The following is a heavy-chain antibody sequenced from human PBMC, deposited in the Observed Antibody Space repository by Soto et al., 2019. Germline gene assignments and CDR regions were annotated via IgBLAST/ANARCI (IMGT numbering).Heavy chain of an antibody. D-gene: IGHD5-12*01. CDR1: GFTFSSYA. Sequence: GGSLRLSCAASGFTFSSYAMSWVRQAPGKGLEWVSAISGSGGSTYYADSVKGRFTISRDNSKNTLYLQMNSLRAEDTAVYYCAKVAPPYSGYEGDLFDYWGQGTLVTVSS. CDR2: ISGSGGST. V-gene: IGHV3-23*01. J-gene: IGHJ4*02. CDR3: AKVAPPYSGYEGDLFDY.